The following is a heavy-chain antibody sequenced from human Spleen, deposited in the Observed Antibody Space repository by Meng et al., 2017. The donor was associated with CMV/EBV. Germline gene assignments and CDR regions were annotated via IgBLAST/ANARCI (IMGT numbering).Heavy chain of an antibody. CDR3: ARDLARGTVGDTYYFDS. CDR1: GYSFTNYG. J-gene: IGHJ4*02. Sequence: ASVKVSCKASGYSFTNYGISWVRQAPGQGLEWMGWINPNNGGTDYSQKFLGRVTMTRDTSISTAFMELSSLISHDTAVYYCARDLARGTVGDTYYFDSWGQGTLVTVSS. D-gene: IGHD1-26*01. V-gene: IGHV1-2*02. CDR2: INPNNGGT.